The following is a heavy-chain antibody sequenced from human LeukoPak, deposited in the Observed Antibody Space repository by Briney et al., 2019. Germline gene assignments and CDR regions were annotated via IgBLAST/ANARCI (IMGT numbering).Heavy chain of an antibody. J-gene: IGHJ5*02. V-gene: IGHV4-39*07. CDR1: GGSISNSDYY. CDR2: IYYTGST. D-gene: IGHD2-8*01. Sequence: SETLSLTCTVSGGSISNSDYYWSWVRQPPGRGLEWIGNIYYTGSTSYNPSLKSRLTFSVDTFNNQFFLHLSSVTAADTAVYYCARENYCTNGVCWAFDPWGQGTLVTVSS. CDR3: ARENYCTNGVCWAFDP.